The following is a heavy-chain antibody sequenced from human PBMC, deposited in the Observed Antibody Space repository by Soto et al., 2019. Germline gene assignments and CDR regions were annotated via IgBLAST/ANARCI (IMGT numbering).Heavy chain of an antibody. CDR3: ARDLWGYCGTDCYPLDV. J-gene: IGHJ6*02. CDR1: GGSLSRYY. D-gene: IGHD2-21*02. Sequence: SETLSLTCTVSGGSLSRYYWSWIRQPPGKGLEWIGYLYNTGSTIYSPSLESRVTISVDTSKNQFSLKLNSVTAADTAVYYCARDLWGYCGTDCYPLDVWGPGTTVT. CDR2: LYNTGST. V-gene: IGHV4-59*01.